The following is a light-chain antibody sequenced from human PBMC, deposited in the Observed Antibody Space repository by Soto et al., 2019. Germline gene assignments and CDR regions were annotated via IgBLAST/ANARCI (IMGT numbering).Light chain of an antibody. V-gene: IGKV3-20*01. CDR1: QSVSRSY. CDR2: GAS. J-gene: IGKJ1*01. CDR3: HHYET. Sequence: LLTECSRTVACSPVARATLSCRASQSVSRSYLGWYQQKPGQPPRLLTYGASISPAGVPDRFSGSGSGTDFTLTISRLEPEDFTLHYCHHYETVGQWTQG.